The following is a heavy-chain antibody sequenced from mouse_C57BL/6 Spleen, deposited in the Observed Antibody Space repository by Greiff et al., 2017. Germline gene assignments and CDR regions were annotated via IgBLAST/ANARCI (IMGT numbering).Heavy chain of an antibody. J-gene: IGHJ1*03. D-gene: IGHD2-2*01. Sequence: EVMLVESGGGLVKPGGSLKLSCAASGFTFSSYAMSWVRQTPEKRLEWVATISDGGSYTYYPDNVKGRFTISRDNAKNNLYLQMSHLKSEDTAMYYCAREGYDRYFDVWGTGTTVTVSS. CDR1: GFTFSSYA. V-gene: IGHV5-4*01. CDR2: ISDGGSYT. CDR3: AREGYDRYFDV.